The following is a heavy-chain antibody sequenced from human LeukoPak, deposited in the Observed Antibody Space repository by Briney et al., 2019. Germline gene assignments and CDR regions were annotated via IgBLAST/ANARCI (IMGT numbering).Heavy chain of an antibody. D-gene: IGHD2-2*01. CDR3: AGEDIVVVPAAQTIQVSSGDWFDP. Sequence: ASVKVSCKASGYTFTGYYMHWVRQAPGQGLEWMGWINPNSGGTNYAQKFQGRVTMTRDTSISTAYMELSRLRSDDTAVYYCAGEDIVVVPAAQTIQVSSGDWFDPWGQGTLVTVSS. J-gene: IGHJ5*02. CDR2: INPNSGGT. V-gene: IGHV1-2*02. CDR1: GYTFTGYY.